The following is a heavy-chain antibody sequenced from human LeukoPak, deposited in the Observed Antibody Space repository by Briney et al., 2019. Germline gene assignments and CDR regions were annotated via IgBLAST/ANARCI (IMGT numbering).Heavy chain of an antibody. Sequence: GGSLRLSCAASGFTFSSYWMHWVRQAPGKGLEWVSVIYSGGSTYYADSVKGRFTISRDNSKNTLYLQMNNLRVEDTAVYYCARQFSVYTMNYWGQGTLVTVSS. D-gene: IGHD5/OR15-5a*01. V-gene: IGHV3-53*01. J-gene: IGHJ4*02. CDR2: IYSGGST. CDR1: GFTFSSYW. CDR3: ARQFSVYTMNY.